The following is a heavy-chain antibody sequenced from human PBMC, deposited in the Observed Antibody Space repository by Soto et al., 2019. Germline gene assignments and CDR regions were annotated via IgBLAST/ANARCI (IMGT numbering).Heavy chain of an antibody. D-gene: IGHD3-3*01. CDR1: GGSISSSSYY. Sequence: PSETLSLTCTVSGGSISSSSYYWGWIRQPPGKGLEWIGSIYYSGSTYYNPSLKSRVTISVDTSKNQFSLKLSSVTAADTAVYYCARLALNYDFWSGYFDYWGQGSLVTVSS. V-gene: IGHV4-39*01. CDR2: IYYSGST. CDR3: ARLALNYDFWSGYFDY. J-gene: IGHJ4*02.